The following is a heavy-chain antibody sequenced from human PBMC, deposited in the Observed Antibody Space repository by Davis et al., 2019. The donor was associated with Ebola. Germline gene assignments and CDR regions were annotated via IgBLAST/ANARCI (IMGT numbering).Heavy chain of an antibody. CDR1: GFTFSINW. CDR3: ARGRMYFDSSGYPASHFDY. D-gene: IGHD3-22*01. J-gene: IGHJ4*02. CDR2: IDYRGYA. Sequence: GSLRLSCAASGFTFSINWMSWVRQAPGKGLEWIGEIDYRGYADHNPSLRSRLTISADTSKNQFSLNLTSMTAADTAVYFCARGRMYFDSSGYPASHFDYWGQGTLVTVSS. V-gene: IGHV4-4*01.